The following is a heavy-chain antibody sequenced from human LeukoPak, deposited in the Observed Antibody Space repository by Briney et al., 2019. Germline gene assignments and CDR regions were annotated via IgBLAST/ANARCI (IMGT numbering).Heavy chain of an antibody. Sequence: PGGSLRLSCAASGFTFSSYAMHWVRQAPGKGLEYVSAISTNGGSTYYANSVKGRFTISRDNSKNTLYLQMGSLRAEDTAVYYCARKSSTGGFNGYHVWYFDLWGRGTLVTVSS. CDR3: ARKSSTGGFNGYHVWYFDL. CDR2: ISTNGGST. J-gene: IGHJ2*01. V-gene: IGHV3-64*01. D-gene: IGHD5-12*01. CDR1: GFTFSSYA.